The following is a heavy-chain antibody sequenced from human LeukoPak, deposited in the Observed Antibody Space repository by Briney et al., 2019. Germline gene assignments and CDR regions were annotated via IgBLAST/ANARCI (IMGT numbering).Heavy chain of an antibody. V-gene: IGHV3-48*04. CDR2: LSSSGSAF. J-gene: IGHJ4*02. D-gene: IGHD3-3*01. CDR1: GFTFSNYN. CDR3: ARSARLMKGVVEVTALDD. Sequence: GGSLRLSCAASGFTFSNYNMNWVRQAPGKGLEWIAYLSSSGSAFSYADSVKGRFTIARDNAKNSVYLEMNSLRADDTAVYYCARSARLMKGVVEVTALDDWGQGTLVTVSS.